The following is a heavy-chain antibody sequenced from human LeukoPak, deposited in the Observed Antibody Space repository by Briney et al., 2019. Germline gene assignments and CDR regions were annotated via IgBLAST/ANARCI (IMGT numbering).Heavy chain of an antibody. CDR3: AKDYHYYTSGSLYDAFDI. J-gene: IGHJ3*02. CDR1: GFTFSSYA. CDR2: ISGSGGGT. Sequence: GGSLRLSCAASGFTFSSYAMSWVRQAPGKGLEWVSGISGSGGGTYYADSVKGRFTISRDNSKDTLYLQMNGLRAEDTAVYYCAKDYHYYTSGSLYDAFDIWGQGTMVTVSS. D-gene: IGHD3-10*01. V-gene: IGHV3-23*01.